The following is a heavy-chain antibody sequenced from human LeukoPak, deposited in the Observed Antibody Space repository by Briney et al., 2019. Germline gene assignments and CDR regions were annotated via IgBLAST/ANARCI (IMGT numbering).Heavy chain of an antibody. CDR3: AAQGGYCSGGSCYSTTFDY. D-gene: IGHD2-15*01. J-gene: IGHJ4*02. V-gene: IGHV4-34*01. Sequence: SETLSLTCAVYGVSFSGYYWSWLRQPPGKGLEWIGEINHSGSTNYNPSLKSRVTISVDTSKNQFSLKLSSVTAADTAVYYCAAQGGYCSGGSCYSTTFDYWGQGTLVTVSS. CDR1: GVSFSGYY. CDR2: INHSGST.